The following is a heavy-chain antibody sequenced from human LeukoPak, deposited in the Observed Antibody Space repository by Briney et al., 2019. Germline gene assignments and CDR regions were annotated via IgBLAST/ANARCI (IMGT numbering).Heavy chain of an antibody. CDR2: IKQDGSEK. V-gene: IGHV3-7*01. J-gene: IGHJ4*02. CDR1: GFTFSSYW. D-gene: IGHD2-21*01. Sequence: GGSLRLSCAASGFTFSSYWMSWVRQAPGKGLEWVANIKQDGSEKYYVDSVKGRFTISRDNAKNSLYLQMNSLRAEDTAVYYCARGPHIVVVIAAYYFDYWGQGTLVTVSS. CDR3: ARGPHIVVVIAAYYFDY.